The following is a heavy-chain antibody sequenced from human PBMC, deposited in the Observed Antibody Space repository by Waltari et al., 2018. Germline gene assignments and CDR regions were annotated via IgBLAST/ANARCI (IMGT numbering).Heavy chain of an antibody. D-gene: IGHD2-21*01. J-gene: IGHJ4*02. CDR2: IDPNSGST. Sequence: VQLVQSGTAVRRPGASVKASCKASRNAFRQHYPHWVRRAPGQGLDWMGWIDPNSGSTNYGQKFKDRITLTWDTSVNTAYMELTRLASFDTAVYYCAREYCAGECRLFDFWGQGTLVTVSS. CDR3: AREYCAGECRLFDF. CDR1: RNAFRQHY. V-gene: IGHV1-2*02.